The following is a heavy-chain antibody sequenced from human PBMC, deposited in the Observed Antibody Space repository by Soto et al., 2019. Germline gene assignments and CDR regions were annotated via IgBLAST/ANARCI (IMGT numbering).Heavy chain of an antibody. CDR1: GYTFTSYA. J-gene: IGHJ4*02. Sequence: ASVKVSCKASGYTFTSYAISSLRQAPGQGLEWMGWISAYNGNTNYAQKLQGRVTMTTDTSTSTAYMELRSLRSDDTAVYYCARDLGQQLFDYWGQGTLVTVSS. D-gene: IGHD6-13*01. CDR2: ISAYNGNT. CDR3: ARDLGQQLFDY. V-gene: IGHV1-18*01.